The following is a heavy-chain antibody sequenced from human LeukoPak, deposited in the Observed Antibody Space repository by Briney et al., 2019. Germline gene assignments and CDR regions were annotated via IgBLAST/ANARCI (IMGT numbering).Heavy chain of an antibody. CDR2: VKEDGTTK. CDR3: VSQEVVPH. Sequence: GGSLRLSCAASVFSFTYYWMIWVRQAPGKGLEWVANVKEDGTTKQYVDSVKGRFTISRDNAKNSLYLQMDSLRAEDTAVYYCVSQEVVPHWGQGTLVSVSS. CDR1: VFSFTYYW. D-gene: IGHD2-15*01. J-gene: IGHJ4*02. V-gene: IGHV3-7*01.